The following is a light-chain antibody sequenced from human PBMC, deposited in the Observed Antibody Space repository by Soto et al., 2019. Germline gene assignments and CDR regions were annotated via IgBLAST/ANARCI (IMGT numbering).Light chain of an antibody. CDR2: AAS. V-gene: IGKV1-27*01. Sequence: DIQMTQSPSSLSASVGDRVTITCRASQGIRDYLGWYQQKPGKVPKLLIYAASTLQSGVPSRFSGSGSGTDFTLTISSLLPEDVATYYCQKYSSAPFTFGPGTKVDI. CDR1: QGIRDY. J-gene: IGKJ3*01. CDR3: QKYSSAPFT.